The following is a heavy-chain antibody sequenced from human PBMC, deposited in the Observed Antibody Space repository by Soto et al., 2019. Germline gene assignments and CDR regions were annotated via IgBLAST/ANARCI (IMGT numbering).Heavy chain of an antibody. Sequence: QVQLVQSGAEVKKPGASVKVSCKTSGYTFTGYGINWVRQAPGHGLEWMGWISVFHGNTKYGQNIQDRVIMTTETWTGTAYLELRRPRSGGTAVYFCGRDGSGGIIDSWGQGTMLIVSS. J-gene: IGHJ3*01. CDR3: GRDGSGGIIDS. D-gene: IGHD1-26*01. CDR1: GYTFTGYG. CDR2: ISVFHGNT. V-gene: IGHV1-18*01.